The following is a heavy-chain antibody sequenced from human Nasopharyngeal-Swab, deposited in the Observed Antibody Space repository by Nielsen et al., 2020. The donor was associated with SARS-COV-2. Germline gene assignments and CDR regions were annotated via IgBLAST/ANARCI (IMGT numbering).Heavy chain of an antibody. CDR3: ARDESGDYLGLPFDY. V-gene: IGHV4-39*07. Sequence: SETLSLTCTVSGASISSSINYWGWIRQSPQKGLEWIGTVSYSGTATYNPSLHSRVTISVDTSKNQFSLKLISATAADTAVYYCARDESGDYLGLPFDYWGQGTLVTVSS. D-gene: IGHD4-17*01. CDR1: GASISSSINY. CDR2: VSYSGTA. J-gene: IGHJ4*02.